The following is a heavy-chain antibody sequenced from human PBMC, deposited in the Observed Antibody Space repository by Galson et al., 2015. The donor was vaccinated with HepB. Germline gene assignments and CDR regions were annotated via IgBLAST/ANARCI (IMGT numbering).Heavy chain of an antibody. V-gene: IGHV3-30-3*01. CDR3: ARGALVGATAFDI. J-gene: IGHJ3*02. D-gene: IGHD1-26*01. CDR2: IASEGSNK. Sequence: SLSTSVAASGFSFGSHAMHWVRQAPGKGLEWAAVIASEGSNKYYSDSVKGRFTISRDNSKNTLYLQMNSLRAEDTAVYYCARGALVGATAFDIWGQGTMVTVSS. CDR1: GFSFGSHA.